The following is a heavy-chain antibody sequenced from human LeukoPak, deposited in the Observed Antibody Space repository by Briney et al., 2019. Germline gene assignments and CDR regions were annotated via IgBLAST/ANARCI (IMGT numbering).Heavy chain of an antibody. V-gene: IGHV4-59*01. J-gene: IGHJ6*02. CDR1: GGSISSYY. CDR2: VYYSGRT. CDR3: ARTFSESYYYYGMDV. D-gene: IGHD1-26*01. Sequence: SETLTLTCTVYGGSISSYYWSWIRQPLGKGLEWIGYVYYSGRTNYNPSLKSRVTISVDTSKNQFSLKLSSVTAADTAVYYCARTFSESYYYYGMDVSGQGSTVTVSS.